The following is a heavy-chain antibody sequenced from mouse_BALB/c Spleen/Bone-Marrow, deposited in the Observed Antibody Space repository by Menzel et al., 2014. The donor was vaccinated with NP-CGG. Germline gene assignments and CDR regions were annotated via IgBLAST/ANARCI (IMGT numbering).Heavy chain of an antibody. CDR1: GFTFSSLG. V-gene: IGHV5-17*02. J-gene: IGHJ1*01. CDR3: ARGSGYGIWYFDA. D-gene: IGHD2-1*01. CDR2: ISSGSSTI. Sequence: EVQRVESGGGLVQPGGSRKLSCAASGFTFSSLGMHWVRQAPEKGLEWVAYISSGSSTIYYADTVKGRFTISRDNPKNTLFLQMTSLRSEDTAMYYCARGSGYGIWYFDAWGAGTTVTVSS.